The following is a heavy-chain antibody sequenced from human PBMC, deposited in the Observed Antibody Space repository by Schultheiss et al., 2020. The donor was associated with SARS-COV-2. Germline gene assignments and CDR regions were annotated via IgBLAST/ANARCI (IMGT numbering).Heavy chain of an antibody. CDR1: GGSISSGGYS. V-gene: IGHV4-30-2*01. D-gene: IGHD3-3*01. Sequence: TLSLTCTVSGGSISSGGYSWSWIRQPPGKGLEWIGYIYHSGSTYYNPSLKSRVTISVDTSKNQFSLKLSSVTAADTAVYYCARGFYDFWSGYFDAFDIWGQGTMVTVSS. J-gene: IGHJ3*02. CDR3: ARGFYDFWSGYFDAFDI. CDR2: IYHSGST.